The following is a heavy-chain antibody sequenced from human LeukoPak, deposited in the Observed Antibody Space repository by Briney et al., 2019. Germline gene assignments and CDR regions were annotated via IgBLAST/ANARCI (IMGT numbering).Heavy chain of an antibody. J-gene: IGHJ4*01. V-gene: IGHV4-4*07. CDR1: IGSINSYY. CDR3: GRQGYTASYYFLDY. D-gene: IGHD1-26*01. CDR2: IYTSGTT. Sequence: PSETLSLTCTVSIGSINSYYWGWVRQPARKGLDWIGRIYTSGTTNYSPSLKSRLSMSVDTSKNQFSLRLRSVTAADTAVYYCGRQGYTASYYFLDYWSHGTVVTVSS.